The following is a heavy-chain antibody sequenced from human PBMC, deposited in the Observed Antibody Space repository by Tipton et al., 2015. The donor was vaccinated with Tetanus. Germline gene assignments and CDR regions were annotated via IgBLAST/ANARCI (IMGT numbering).Heavy chain of an antibody. CDR3: ARVATNRYYFDY. CDR1: GYSISSGYY. J-gene: IGHJ4*02. D-gene: IGHD5-24*01. CDR2: IYHSGST. V-gene: IGHV4-38-2*01. Sequence: TLSLTCAVSGYSISSGYYWGWIRQPPGKGLEWIGSIYHSGSTYYNPSLKSRVTISVDTPKNHFSLKLSSVTAADTAVYYCARVATNRYYFDYWGQGTLVTVSS.